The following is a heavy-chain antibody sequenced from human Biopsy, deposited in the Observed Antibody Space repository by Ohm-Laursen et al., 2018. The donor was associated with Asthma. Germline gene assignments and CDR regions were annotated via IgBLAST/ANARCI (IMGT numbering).Heavy chain of an antibody. CDR2: ISYDGSNK. CDR3: ASYEVVTAILPMDV. V-gene: IGHV3-30*03. CDR1: GFTFSSSG. J-gene: IGHJ6*02. Sequence: SLRLSCAAFGFTFSSSGMHWVRQAPGKGLEWVALISYDGSNKYYGDSVKGRFTISRDNSKNTLYLQMNSLRAEDTAVYYCASYEVVTAILPMDVWGQGTTVTVSS. D-gene: IGHD2-21*02.